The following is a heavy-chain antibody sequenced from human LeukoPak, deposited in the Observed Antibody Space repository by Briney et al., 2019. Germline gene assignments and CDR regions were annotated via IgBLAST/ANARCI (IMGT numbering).Heavy chain of an antibody. D-gene: IGHD6-13*01. CDR3: ARGAYSSPAAPYYYYMDV. V-gene: IGHV4-39*07. Sequence: SETLSLTCTVSGGSMSSSSYYWGWIRQPPGKGLEWIGSIYYSGSTYYNPSLKSRVTISVDTSKNQFSLKLSSVTAADTAVYYCARGAYSSPAAPYYYYMDVWGKGTTVTISS. J-gene: IGHJ6*03. CDR2: IYYSGST. CDR1: GGSMSSSSYY.